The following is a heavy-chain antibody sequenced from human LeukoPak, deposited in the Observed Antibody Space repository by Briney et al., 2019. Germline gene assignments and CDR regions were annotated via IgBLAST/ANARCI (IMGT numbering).Heavy chain of an antibody. CDR1: GYTFTSYG. V-gene: IGHV1-18*01. D-gene: IGHD6-13*01. CDR3: ARAPAGTGAFDI. J-gene: IGHJ3*02. CDR2: ISAYNGNT. Sequence: ASVQVSCKASGYTFTSYGISWVRQAPGQGLEWMGWISAYNGNTNYAQKLQGRVTMTTDTSTSTAYMELRSLRSDDTAVYYCARAPAGTGAFDIWGQGTMVTVSS.